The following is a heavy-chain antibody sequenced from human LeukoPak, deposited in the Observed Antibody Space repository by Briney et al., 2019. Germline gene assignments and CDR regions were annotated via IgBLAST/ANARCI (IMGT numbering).Heavy chain of an antibody. J-gene: IGHJ4*02. CDR2: ISGSGGST. D-gene: IGHD2-2*01. V-gene: IGHV3-23*01. CDR3: ARDLGLYCSSTSCYPG. Sequence: GGSLRLSCAASGFTFSSYAMSWVRQAPGKGLEWVSAISGSGGSTYYADSVKGRFTISRDNAKNSLYLQMNSLRAEDTAVYYCARDLGLYCSSTSCYPGWGQGTLVTVSS. CDR1: GFTFSSYA.